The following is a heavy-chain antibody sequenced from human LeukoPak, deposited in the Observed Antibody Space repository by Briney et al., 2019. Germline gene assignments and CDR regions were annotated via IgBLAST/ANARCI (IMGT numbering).Heavy chain of an antibody. V-gene: IGHV1-69*04. CDR3: ARDSATGDAFDI. CDR1: GGTFSSYA. Sequence: ASVKVSCKASGGTFSSYAISWVRQAPGQGLKWMGRIIPILGIANYAQKFQGRVTITADKSTSTAYMELSSLRSEDTAVYYCARDSATGDAFDIWGQGTMVTVSS. CDR2: IIPILGIA. J-gene: IGHJ3*02.